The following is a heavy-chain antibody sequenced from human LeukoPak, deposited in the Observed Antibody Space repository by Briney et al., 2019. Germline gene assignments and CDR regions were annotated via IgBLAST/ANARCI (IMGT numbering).Heavy chain of an antibody. CDR3: AKDLHSRGSHYYASGSLFEY. Sequence: PGGSLRPSCAASGFTFSSYAMHWVRQAPGKGLEWVAVISYDEINEYYADSVKGRFAISRDNSKNTLYLQMNSLRTEDTAVYYCAKDLHSRGSHYYASGSLFEYWGQGTLVTVSS. V-gene: IGHV3-30*18. D-gene: IGHD3-10*01. CDR2: ISYDEINE. J-gene: IGHJ4*02. CDR1: GFTFSSYA.